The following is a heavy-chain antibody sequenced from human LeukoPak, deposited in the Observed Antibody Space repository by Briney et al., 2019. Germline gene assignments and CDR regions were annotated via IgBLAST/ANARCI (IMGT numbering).Heavy chain of an antibody. CDR2: INPKSGGT. D-gene: IGHD2-2*02. J-gene: IGHJ4*02. CDR1: GYTFTDYY. CDR3: ARSEVVPAAISLAY. Sequence: ASVKVSCKASGYTFTDYYIHWVRQAPGQGLEWMGWINPKSGGTSYAQKFQGRVTMTGDTSISTTYMELSSLRSDDTAVYYCARSEVVPAAISLAYWGQGTLLTVSS. V-gene: IGHV1-2*02.